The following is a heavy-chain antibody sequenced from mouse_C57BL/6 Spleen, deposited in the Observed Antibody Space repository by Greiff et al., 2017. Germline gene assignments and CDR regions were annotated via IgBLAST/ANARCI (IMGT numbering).Heavy chain of an antibody. CDR3: VSYGYAPVLDY. Sequence: QVQLQQPGAELVKPGASVKLSCKASGYTFTSSWMHWVKQRPGRGLEWLGRIDPTSGGTKYNEKLKSKATLTVDKPASTAYMQLSSLTSEDSAVYYCVSYGYAPVLDYWGQGTTLTVSA. J-gene: IGHJ2*01. CDR2: IDPTSGGT. CDR1: GYTFTSSW. D-gene: IGHD2-2*01. V-gene: IGHV1-72*01.